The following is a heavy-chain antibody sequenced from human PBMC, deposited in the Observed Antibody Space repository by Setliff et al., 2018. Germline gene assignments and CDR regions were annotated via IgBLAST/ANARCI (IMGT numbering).Heavy chain of an antibody. V-gene: IGHV4-39*01. Sequence: KPSETLSLTCRVSGGSISSGNYYWGLIRQPPGKGLEWVATIYYSGSTHSNPSLKSRLIISVDAPDNQFSVKLSSVTAADTAVYYCARHKSNGSGSYPSLYMDVWGKGIMVTVSS. D-gene: IGHD3-10*01. CDR1: GGSISSGNYY. J-gene: IGHJ6*03. CDR3: ARHKSNGSGSYPSLYMDV. CDR2: IYYSGST.